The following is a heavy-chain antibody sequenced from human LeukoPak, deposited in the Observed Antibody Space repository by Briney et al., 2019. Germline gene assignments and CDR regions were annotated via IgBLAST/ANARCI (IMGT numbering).Heavy chain of an antibody. V-gene: IGHV5-51*01. CDR1: GFSFTSYW. J-gene: IGHJ5*02. Sequence: GESLKISCKGSGFSFTSYWIGWVRQMPGKGLEWMGIIYPGDSDTRYSPSFQGQVTISADKSISTAYLQWSSLKASDTAMYYCARLGDEDRLSEGWFDPWGQGTLVTVSS. CDR2: IYPGDSDT. D-gene: IGHD2/OR15-2a*01. CDR3: ARLGDEDRLSEGWFDP.